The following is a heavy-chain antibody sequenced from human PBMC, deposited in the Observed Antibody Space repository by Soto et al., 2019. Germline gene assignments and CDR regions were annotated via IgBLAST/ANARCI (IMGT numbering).Heavy chain of an antibody. D-gene: IGHD2-15*01. CDR1: GGSINIGGSY. J-gene: IGHJ5*02. CDR2: ISYSGTT. CDR3: AKVKGGAVAAFDWFDP. V-gene: IGHV4-31*03. Sequence: QVQLQESGPGLVKPSQTLSLTCTVSGGSINIGGSYWTWIRQHPGRGLEWIGHISYSGTTYYNPSLQSRLTISIDRSKNDFSLSLTSVTAADTALYYCAKVKGGAVAAFDWFDPWGQGILVTVSS.